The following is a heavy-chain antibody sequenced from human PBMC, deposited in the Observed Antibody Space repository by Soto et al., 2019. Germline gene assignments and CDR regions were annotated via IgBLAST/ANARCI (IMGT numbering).Heavy chain of an antibody. Sequence: GGSFRLSCAASGFTFSSYAMSWVRQSPGKRVEPISDISVNCGSRNYADSVKGRFTISRETYKNTLYLQRKSLRAEDTAVYYCAKGLGYYDSSGYYYGDWYYFEYGGQGTLVTVSS. CDR1: GFTFSSYA. D-gene: IGHD3-22*01. CDR2: ISVNCGSR. J-gene: IGHJ4*02. V-gene: IGHV3-23*01. CDR3: AKGLGYYDSSGYYYGDWYYFEY.